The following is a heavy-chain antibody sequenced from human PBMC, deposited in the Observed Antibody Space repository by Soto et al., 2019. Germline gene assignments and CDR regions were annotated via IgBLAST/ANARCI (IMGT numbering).Heavy chain of an antibody. CDR1: GFTFSSYA. D-gene: IGHD6-13*01. CDR3: ASAPPTHRSLRTDV. J-gene: IGHJ6*02. Sequence: GGSLRLSCAASGFTFSSYAMHWVRQAPGKGLEGVAVISYDGSNKYYADSVKGRFTISRDNSKNTLYLQMNSLRAEDTAVYYSASAPPTHRSLRTDVWGQGTPVTVSS. CDR2: ISYDGSNK. V-gene: IGHV3-30-3*01.